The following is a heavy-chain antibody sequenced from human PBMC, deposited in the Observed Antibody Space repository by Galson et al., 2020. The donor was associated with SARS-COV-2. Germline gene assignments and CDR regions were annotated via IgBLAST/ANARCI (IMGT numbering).Heavy chain of an antibody. CDR2: FSKRGIT. V-gene: IGHV4-59*08. CDR3: ARLCVGSTQGLDWWERSDDEFCGLDV. J-gene: IGHJ6*02. D-gene: IGHD1-1*01. CDR1: GDSIRNYH. Sequence: KASETLSLTCSVSGDSIRNYHWSWIRQSPGKGLEWVGHFSKRGITTNNPSLMGRVTLSVNTFKNDLSLKLTSVTAADTAVYYCARLCVGSTQGLDWWERSDDEFCGLDVWGQGTTVTVSS.